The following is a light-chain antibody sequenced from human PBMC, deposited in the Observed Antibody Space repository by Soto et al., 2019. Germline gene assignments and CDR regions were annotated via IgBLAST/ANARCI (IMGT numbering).Light chain of an antibody. CDR3: QHRSNLPPT. CDR1: QSISSY. CDR2: DAS. V-gene: IGKV3-11*01. Sequence: EIVLTQSPATLSLSPGERATLSCRASQSISSYLAWYQQKPGQAPRLLIYDASNWATGIPARFSGSGSGTDFTLTISSLEPEDFAVYYCQHRSNLPPTFGGGTKLEIK. J-gene: IGKJ4*01.